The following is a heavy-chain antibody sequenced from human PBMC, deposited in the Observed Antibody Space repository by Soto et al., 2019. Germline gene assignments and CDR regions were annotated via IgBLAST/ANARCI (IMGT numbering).Heavy chain of an antibody. D-gene: IGHD2-15*01. Sequence: QITLKASGPALVKPTQTLTLTCTCSGFSVTGSGVAVGWIRQPPGKALEWLALIYWDDDKRYSPSLKSRLTISRDTSKTQVVLTMTNMGPVDTGTYYCAHVGMSINHGYEFWGPGTLVTVPS. V-gene: IGHV2-5*02. CDR2: IYWDDDK. CDR1: GFSVTGSGVA. J-gene: IGHJ4*02. CDR3: AHVGMSINHGYEF.